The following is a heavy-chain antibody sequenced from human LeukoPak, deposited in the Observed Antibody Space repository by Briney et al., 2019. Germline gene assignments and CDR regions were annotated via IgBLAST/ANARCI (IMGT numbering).Heavy chain of an antibody. V-gene: IGHV4-39*01. Sequence: PSETLSLTCTVSGGSISSSSYYWGWIRQPPGKGLEWIGSIYYSGSTYYNPSLKSRVTISVDTSKNQFSLKLSSVTAADTAVYYCARLRTVTPPNRGAHYYYGMDVWGQGTTVTVSS. J-gene: IGHJ6*02. CDR3: ARLRTVTPPNRGAHYYYGMDV. D-gene: IGHD4-17*01. CDR2: IYYSGST. CDR1: GGSISSSSYY.